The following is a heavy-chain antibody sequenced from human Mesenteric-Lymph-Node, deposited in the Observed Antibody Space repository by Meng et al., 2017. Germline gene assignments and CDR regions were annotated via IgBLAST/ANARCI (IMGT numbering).Heavy chain of an antibody. CDR3: TRADIAAAGTGGY. V-gene: IGHV1-18*01. J-gene: IGHJ4*02. Sequence: QVQLVQAGAELKKPGASVMASCKATGYTFSNYGISWVRQAPGLGLEWMGWISGYSGNTKYAQKLQGRVTMTTDTSTNTAYMELRSLRSDDTAVYYCTRADIAAAGTGGYWGQGTLVTVSS. CDR1: GYTFSNYG. D-gene: IGHD6-13*01. CDR2: ISGYSGNT.